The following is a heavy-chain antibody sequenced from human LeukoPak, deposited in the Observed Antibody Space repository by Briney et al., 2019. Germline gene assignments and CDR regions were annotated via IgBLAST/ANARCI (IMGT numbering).Heavy chain of an antibody. D-gene: IGHD5-18*01. J-gene: IGHJ4*02. CDR3: ARVQFGYSCNL. CDR1: GGTFSTYA. CDR2: IIPILDKV. Sequence: ASVKVSCKASGGTFSTYAISWVRQAPGQGLEWMGRIIPILDKVNYAQKFQGRVTITADKSTSTAYMELSSLRSEDTAVYYCARVQFGYSCNLWGQGTLVTVS. V-gene: IGHV1-69*04.